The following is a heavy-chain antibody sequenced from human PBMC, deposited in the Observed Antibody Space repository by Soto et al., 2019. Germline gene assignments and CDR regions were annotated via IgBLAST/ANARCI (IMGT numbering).Heavy chain of an antibody. Sequence: GGSLRLSCAASGFTVSSNYMSWVRQAPGKGLEWVSGINWNGGSTRYADSVKGRFTISRDNAKNSLYLQMNSLRAEDTAVYYCAFEERYYYDSSGYYDPKYYYGMDVWGQGTTVTVSS. J-gene: IGHJ6*02. CDR3: AFEERYYYDSSGYYDPKYYYGMDV. CDR1: GFTVSSNY. CDR2: INWNGGST. V-gene: IGHV3-20*04. D-gene: IGHD3-22*01.